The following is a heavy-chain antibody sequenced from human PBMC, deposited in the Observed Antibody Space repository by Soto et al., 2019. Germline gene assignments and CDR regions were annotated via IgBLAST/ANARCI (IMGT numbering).Heavy chain of an antibody. D-gene: IGHD2-15*01. Sequence: VASVKVSCKASGYTFTSYGISWVRQAPGQGLEWMGWISAYNGNTNYAQKLQGRVTMTTDTSTSTAYMELRSLRSDDTAVYYCARLPYCSGGSCYSAHYWGQGTLVTVSS. V-gene: IGHV1-18*01. CDR1: GYTFTSYG. CDR3: ARLPYCSGGSCYSAHY. CDR2: ISAYNGNT. J-gene: IGHJ4*02.